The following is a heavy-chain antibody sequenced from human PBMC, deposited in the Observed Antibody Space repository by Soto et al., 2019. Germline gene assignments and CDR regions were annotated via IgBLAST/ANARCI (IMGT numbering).Heavy chain of an antibody. Sequence: PGESLKISCKASGYTFSNYWIAWVRQMPGKGLEWMGIIYPRDSDSKYSPAFQGQVTFTVDKSIDTAYLQWTSLGASDTAIYFCARKFAPEFFDSWGQGTLVTVSS. D-gene: IGHD3-10*01. V-gene: IGHV5-51*01. CDR3: ARKFAPEFFDS. CDR1: GYTFSNYW. CDR2: IYPRDSDS. J-gene: IGHJ4*02.